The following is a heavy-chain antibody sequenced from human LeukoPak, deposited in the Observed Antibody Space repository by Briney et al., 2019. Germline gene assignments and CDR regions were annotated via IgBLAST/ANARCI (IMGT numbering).Heavy chain of an antibody. CDR2: INHSGST. V-gene: IGHV4-39*07. CDR1: GGSISSSSYY. CDR3: ARGRGYYYGSGSYRSWFDP. D-gene: IGHD3-10*01. Sequence: SETLSLTCTVSGGSISSSSYYWGWIRQPPGKGLEWIGEINHSGSTNYSPSLKSRVTISVDTSKNQFSLKLSSVTAADTAVYYCARGRGYYYGSGSYRSWFDPWGQGTLVTVSS. J-gene: IGHJ5*02.